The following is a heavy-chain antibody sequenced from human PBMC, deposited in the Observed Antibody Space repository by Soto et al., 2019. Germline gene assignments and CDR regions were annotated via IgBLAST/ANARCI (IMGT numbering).Heavy chain of an antibody. CDR1: GFTFSSYW. J-gene: IGHJ6*02. Sequence: GGSLRLSCAASGFTFSSYWMSWVRQAPGKGLQWVANIKQDGSEKYYVDSVKGRFTITRDNAKNSQYLQMNSLRAEDTAVYYCARDMVRGMDVWGQGTTVTVSS. D-gene: IGHD3-10*01. V-gene: IGHV3-7*01. CDR2: IKQDGSEK. CDR3: ARDMVRGMDV.